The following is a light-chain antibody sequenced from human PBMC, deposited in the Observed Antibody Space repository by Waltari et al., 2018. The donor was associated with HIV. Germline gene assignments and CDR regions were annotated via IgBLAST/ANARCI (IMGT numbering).Light chain of an antibody. V-gene: IGLV6-57*01. Sequence: NFMLTQPHSVSESPGKTVTISCTRTSGTIANNYVQWYQQRPGSSPTKVIYEDNQRPSGVPDRFSGSIDRSSNSASLTISGLKTEDEADYYCQSYDSTTWVFGGGTKLTVL. CDR3: QSYDSTTWV. J-gene: IGLJ3*02. CDR2: EDN. CDR1: SGTIANNY.